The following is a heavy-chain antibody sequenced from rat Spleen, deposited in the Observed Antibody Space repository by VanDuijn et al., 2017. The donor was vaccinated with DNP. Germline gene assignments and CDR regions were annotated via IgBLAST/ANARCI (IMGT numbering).Heavy chain of an antibody. J-gene: IGHJ2*01. V-gene: IGHV2-6*01. CDR1: GFSLISYS. D-gene: IGHD1-12*02. Sequence: QVQLKESGPGLVQPSQTLSLTCTVSGFSLISYSVGWVRQSPQKGLEWIAAVSSSGTTYYNPALESRLSISRDTSKSQVFLKMNRLQTEDTAMYFCVRSDYNDDSHYYGYFDHWGQGVMVTVSS. CDR3: VRSDYNDDSHYYGYFDH. CDR2: VSSSGTT.